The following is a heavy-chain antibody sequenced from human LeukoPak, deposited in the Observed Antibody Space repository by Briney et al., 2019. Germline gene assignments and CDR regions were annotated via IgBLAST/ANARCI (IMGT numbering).Heavy chain of an antibody. CDR3: TKDSDCANAFDI. Sequence: PGGSLRLSCAASGFTFSSYAMHWVRQAPGKGLEWLAVISYDVNNQYYADSVKGRFTISRDNSKNTLYLQMNSLRAEDTAVYYCTKDSDCANAFDIWGQGTMVTVSS. CDR1: GFTFSSYA. J-gene: IGHJ3*02. CDR2: ISYDVNNQ. V-gene: IGHV3-30*18. D-gene: IGHD2-21*02.